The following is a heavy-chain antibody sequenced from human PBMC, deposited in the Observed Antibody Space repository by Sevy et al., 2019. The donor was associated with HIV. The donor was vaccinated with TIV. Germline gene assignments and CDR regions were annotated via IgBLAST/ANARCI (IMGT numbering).Heavy chain of an antibody. CDR3: ASDRLGITISAEWGGGMDV. J-gene: IGHJ6*02. V-gene: IGHV3-33*01. CDR1: GFTLSSYG. CDR2: IRYDGSNK. Sequence: GGSLRLSCAASGFTLSSYGMHWVRQAPGKGLEWVAVIRYDGSNKYYADSVKGRFTISRDNSKNTLYLQMNSLRAEDTAGYYGASDRLGITISAEWGGGMDVWGQGTTVTVSS. D-gene: IGHD3-3*01.